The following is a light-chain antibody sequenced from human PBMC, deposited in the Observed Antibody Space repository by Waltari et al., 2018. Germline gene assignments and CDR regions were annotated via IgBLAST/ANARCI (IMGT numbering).Light chain of an antibody. V-gene: IGLV1-40*01. J-gene: IGLJ3*02. CDR1: SPNIGAGHD. CDR2: ANS. CDR3: QSYDSRLSARV. Sequence: QSILAQPPSVSGAPGLTVTIPCTVTSPNIGAGHDVHWYQHLPGTAPKLLLFANSNRPSGVPDRFSGTKSAASASLAIIGLQTEDEGDYYCQSYDSRLSARVFGGGTRLTVL.